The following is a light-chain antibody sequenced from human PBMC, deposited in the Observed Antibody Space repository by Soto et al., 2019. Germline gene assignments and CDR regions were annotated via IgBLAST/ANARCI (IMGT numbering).Light chain of an antibody. CDR3: CSYAGSSLV. J-gene: IGLJ3*02. Sequence: QSALTQPASVSGSPGQSITISCTGTSSDVGSYNLVSLYQQHPGKAAKLMIYEVSKRPSGVSNRFSGSKSATTASMTISRLQDEDEADYYCCSYAGSSLVFGGGTKLTVL. CDR1: SSDVGSYNL. CDR2: EVS. V-gene: IGLV2-23*02.